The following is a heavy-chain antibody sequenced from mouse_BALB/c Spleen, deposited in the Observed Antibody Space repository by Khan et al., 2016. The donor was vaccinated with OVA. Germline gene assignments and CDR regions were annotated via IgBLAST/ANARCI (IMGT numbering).Heavy chain of an antibody. CDR2: IDPSDSKT. CDR1: GYTFTSYW. CDR3: TRGGYGTSFAF. Sequence: QVQLQQPGAELVRPGASVKLSCKASGYTFTSYWMNWVKQRPGQGLEWIGMIDPSDSKTHYNQMFRDKATLTIDKSSSTAYMHLTSLTSEDSAVYDCTRGGYGTSFAFWGQGTLATVSA. D-gene: IGHD2-10*02. J-gene: IGHJ3*01. V-gene: IGHV1-61*01.